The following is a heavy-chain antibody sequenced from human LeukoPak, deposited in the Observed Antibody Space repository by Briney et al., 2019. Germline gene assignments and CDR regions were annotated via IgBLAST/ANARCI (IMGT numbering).Heavy chain of an antibody. D-gene: IGHD1-7*01. J-gene: IGHJ4*02. CDR2: INGDGIYT. CDR3: ARASPTTLLDY. V-gene: IGHV3-74*01. Sequence: PGGSLRLSCAASGFTFSDYYLNWFRQAPGKGLEWVSRINGDGIYTKYADSVKGRFTISRDNSKNTLYLQMNSLRAEDTAVYYCARASPTTLLDYWGQGTLVTVSS. CDR1: GFTFSDYY.